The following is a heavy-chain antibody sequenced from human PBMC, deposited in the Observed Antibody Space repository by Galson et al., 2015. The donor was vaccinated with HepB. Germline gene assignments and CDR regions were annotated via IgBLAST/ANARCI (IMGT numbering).Heavy chain of an antibody. J-gene: IGHJ4*02. V-gene: IGHV3-48*02. D-gene: IGHD6-19*01. Sequence: LRLSCAASGFTFSSYTMSWVRLAPGKGLEWVSDISSSSSTINYADSVKGRFSISRDNAKNSVYLQMNSLRDEDTAVYYCARIRSGWPPVFDYWGQGTLVTVSS. CDR1: GFTFSSYT. CDR3: ARIRSGWPPVFDY. CDR2: ISSSSSTI.